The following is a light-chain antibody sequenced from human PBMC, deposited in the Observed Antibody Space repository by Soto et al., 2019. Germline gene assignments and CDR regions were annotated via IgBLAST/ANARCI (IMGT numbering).Light chain of an antibody. V-gene: IGKV3-15*01. CDR2: RTS. Sequence: EIVMTQSPATLSVSPGERATLSCRASQSISSNLAWYQLKPGQAPRLLMFRTSSRATGFPARFSGSGSGTEFNLTISSLQSEDFGVYYCQQYNNWPRATFGGGTKVEIK. CDR3: QQYNNWPRAT. J-gene: IGKJ4*01. CDR1: QSISSN.